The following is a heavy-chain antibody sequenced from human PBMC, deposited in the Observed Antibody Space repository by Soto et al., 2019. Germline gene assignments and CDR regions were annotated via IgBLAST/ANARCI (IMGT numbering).Heavy chain of an antibody. J-gene: IGHJ4*02. CDR3: ARLMGVVTVDY. D-gene: IGHD2-21*02. CDR1: GGSISSTGHY. V-gene: IGHV4-39*02. Sequence: QLQLQESGPGLVKPSETLSLTCSVSGGSISSTGHYWGWIRQPPGKGLEWIGNIYYAGSPYYHPSLKSRVTISVDTSKNHFSLALTSVTAADTAVYYCARLMGVVTVDYWGQGALGSVSS. CDR2: IYYAGSP.